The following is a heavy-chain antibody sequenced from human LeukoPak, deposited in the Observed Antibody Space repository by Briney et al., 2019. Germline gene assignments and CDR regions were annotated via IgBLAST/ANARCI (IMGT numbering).Heavy chain of an antibody. Sequence: PSETLSLTCTVSGGSISSYYWSWIRQPPGKGLEWIGYIYYSGSTNYNPSLKSRVTISVDNSKNQFSLKLSSVTAADTAVYYCARSTVTTLGFWAFDIWGQGTMVTVSS. V-gene: IGHV4-59*01. CDR1: GGSISSYY. J-gene: IGHJ3*02. D-gene: IGHD4-17*01. CDR3: ARSTVTTLGFWAFDI. CDR2: IYYSGST.